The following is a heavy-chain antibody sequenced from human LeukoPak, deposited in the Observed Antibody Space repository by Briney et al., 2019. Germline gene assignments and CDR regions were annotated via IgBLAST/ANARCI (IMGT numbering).Heavy chain of an antibody. Sequence: SETLSLTCTVSGGSISSYYWSWIRQPAGKGLEWIGRIYTSGSTNYNPSLKSRVTISVDTSKNQFSLKLSSVTAADTAVYYCAREWELLFYFDYWGQGTLVTVSS. D-gene: IGHD1-26*01. CDR1: GGSISSYY. J-gene: IGHJ4*02. CDR2: IYTSGST. V-gene: IGHV4-4*07. CDR3: AREWELLFYFDY.